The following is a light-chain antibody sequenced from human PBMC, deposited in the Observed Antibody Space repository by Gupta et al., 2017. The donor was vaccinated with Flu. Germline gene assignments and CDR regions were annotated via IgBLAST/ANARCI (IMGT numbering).Light chain of an antibody. Sequence: ERATLSSRASESISSYLAWYQQKPGQAPRLLIYDASNRATGIPARFSGSGSGTDFTLTISSLEPEDFAVYYCQQHSNWPPITFGQGTRLEIK. J-gene: IGKJ5*01. CDR3: QQHSNWPPIT. V-gene: IGKV3-11*01. CDR1: ESISSY. CDR2: DAS.